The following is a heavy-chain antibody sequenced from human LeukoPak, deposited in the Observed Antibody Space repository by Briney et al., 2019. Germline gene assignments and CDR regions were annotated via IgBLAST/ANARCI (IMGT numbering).Heavy chain of an antibody. Sequence: PSETLSLTCTVSGGSISGTSYYWGWIRQPPGKGLEWIGSIYYRGRTYNNPSLKSRVTISVDTSKNQFSLKLSSVTVADTAMYYCARVNNWNYRTIEYWGQGTLVTVSS. J-gene: IGHJ4*02. D-gene: IGHD1-7*01. CDR3: ARVNNWNYRTIEY. CDR2: IYYRGRT. V-gene: IGHV4-39*07. CDR1: GGSISGTSYY.